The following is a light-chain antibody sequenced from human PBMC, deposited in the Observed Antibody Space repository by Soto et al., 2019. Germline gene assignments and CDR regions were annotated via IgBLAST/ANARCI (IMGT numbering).Light chain of an antibody. Sequence: EIVLTQSPATLSLSPGERATLSCRASQSVSTFLAWYQQKPGQAPRLLIYDASNKATGIPSRFSGSGSGTDVTHTINSLVREDFTVYYWQHRSNWIFTFGPGTKVDMK. V-gene: IGKV3-11*01. CDR3: QHRSNWIFT. CDR1: QSVSTF. J-gene: IGKJ3*01. CDR2: DAS.